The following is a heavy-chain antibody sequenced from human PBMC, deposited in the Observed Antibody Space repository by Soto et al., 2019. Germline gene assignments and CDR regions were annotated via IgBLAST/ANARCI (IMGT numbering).Heavy chain of an antibody. Sequence: GGSLRLSCAASGFTFSSYGMHWVRQAPGKGLEWVAIIWYDGSNKYYADSVKGRFTLSRDNAKNSLYLQMNSLRAEDTAVYYCARLRGYSGYDLGVNFDYWGQGTLVTVSS. CDR2: IWYDGSNK. D-gene: IGHD5-12*01. J-gene: IGHJ4*02. V-gene: IGHV3-33*03. CDR3: ARLRGYSGYDLGVNFDY. CDR1: GFTFSSYG.